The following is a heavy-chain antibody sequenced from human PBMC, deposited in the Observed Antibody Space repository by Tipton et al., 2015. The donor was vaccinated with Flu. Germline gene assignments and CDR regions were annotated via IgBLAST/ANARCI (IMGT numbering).Heavy chain of an antibody. Sequence: TLSLTCVVSGYSISTGYYWGWIRQPPGKGLEWIGSVSHSGNTYYEPSLKSRVTISLDTFQNHFSLKLISVTAADTAVYYCARHGREFFYGSGTDYWGQGTLVTVSS. V-gene: IGHV4-38-2*01. J-gene: IGHJ4*02. CDR2: VSHSGNT. CDR1: GYSISTGYY. D-gene: IGHD3-10*01. CDR3: ARHGREFFYGSGTDY.